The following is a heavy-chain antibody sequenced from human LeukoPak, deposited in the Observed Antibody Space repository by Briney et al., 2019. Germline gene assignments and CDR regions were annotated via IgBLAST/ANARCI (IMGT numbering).Heavy chain of an antibody. CDR3: ARGRSGSYGFFHY. CDR2: IDSDGSRI. Sequence: GGSLRLSCEGSGFTFSTSWMHWVRQAPGKGLVWVSRIDSDGSRITYADSVKGRFTISRDNAKNTVYLQMNSLRAEDTAVYYCARGRSGSYGFFHYWSLGNLVTVSS. V-gene: IGHV3-74*03. CDR1: GFTFSTSW. J-gene: IGHJ4*02. D-gene: IGHD3-10*01.